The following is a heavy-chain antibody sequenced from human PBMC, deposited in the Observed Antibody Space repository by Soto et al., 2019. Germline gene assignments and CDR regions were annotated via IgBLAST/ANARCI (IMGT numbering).Heavy chain of an antibody. CDR3: ARSILSYYDSCVSGCVDY. D-gene: IGHD3-22*01. Sequence: ASVKVSCKASGSTFTNYRIHWVRRAPGQGLEWVGIIDPSGGSTSSAQKFQGRVTMTRDTSTSTVYMELSSLRSEDTALYYCARSILSYYDSCVSGCVDYWGQGTLVTVSS. CDR2: IDPSGGST. CDR1: GSTFTNYR. V-gene: IGHV1-46*01. J-gene: IGHJ4*02.